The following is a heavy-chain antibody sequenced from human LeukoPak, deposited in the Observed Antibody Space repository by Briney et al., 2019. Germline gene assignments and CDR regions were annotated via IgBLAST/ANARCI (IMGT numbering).Heavy chain of an antibody. CDR1: GGTFSSYA. CDR2: IIPILGIA. Sequence: SVKVSCKASGGTFSSYAISWVRQAPGQGLEWMGRIIPILGIANYAQKFQGRLTITADKSTSTAYMELSSLRSEGTAVYFCARGYCSGGSCYNNWFDPWGQGTLVTVSS. J-gene: IGHJ5*02. CDR3: ARGYCSGGSCYNNWFDP. V-gene: IGHV1-69*04. D-gene: IGHD2-15*01.